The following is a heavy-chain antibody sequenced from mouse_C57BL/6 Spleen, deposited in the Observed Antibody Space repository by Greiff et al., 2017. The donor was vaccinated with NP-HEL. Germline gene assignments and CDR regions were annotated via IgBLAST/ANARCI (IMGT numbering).Heavy chain of an antibody. Sequence: EVQLQQSGPELVKPGASVKISCKASGYTFTDYYMNWVKQSHGKSLEWIGDINPNNGGTSYNQKFKGKATLTVDKSSSTAYMELRSLTSEDSAVYYCAREGWDVGDYWGQGTTLTVSS. J-gene: IGHJ2*01. CDR1: GYTFTDYY. D-gene: IGHD3-3*01. V-gene: IGHV1-26*01. CDR3: AREGWDVGDY. CDR2: INPNNGGT.